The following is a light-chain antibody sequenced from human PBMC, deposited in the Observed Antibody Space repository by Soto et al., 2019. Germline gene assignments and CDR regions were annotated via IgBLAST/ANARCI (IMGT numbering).Light chain of an antibody. J-gene: IGKJ4*01. CDR1: QVLGATN. CDR2: GAS. CDR3: QHYGSLVLT. V-gene: IGKV3-20*01. Sequence: EIVLTQSPGTLSLSPGERPTPPARPVQVLGATNLACNQQKPGQAPRLLIYGASSRATGIPDRFSGSGSGTDFTLTISRLEPEDFAVYYCQHYGSLVLTFGGGTKVEIK.